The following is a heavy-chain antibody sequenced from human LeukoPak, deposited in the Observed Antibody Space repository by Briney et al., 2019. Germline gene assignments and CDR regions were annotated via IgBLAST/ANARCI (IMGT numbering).Heavy chain of an antibody. V-gene: IGHV4-61*10. CDR1: GYSISSGSYY. J-gene: IGHJ6*03. D-gene: IGHD3-10*01. Sequence: PSETLSLTCTVSGYSISSGSYYWSWIRQPAGKGLEWIGNIYHSGITYYNHFNSSLKSRVTISIDTSKNQFSLRLSSVTAADTAVYYCARNYGSGSWYLYYYMDVWGKGTMVTVSS. CDR2: IYHSGIT. CDR3: ARNYGSGSWYLYYYMDV.